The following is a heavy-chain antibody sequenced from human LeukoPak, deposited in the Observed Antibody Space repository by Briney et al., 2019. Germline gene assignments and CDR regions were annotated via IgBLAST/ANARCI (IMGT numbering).Heavy chain of an antibody. D-gene: IGHD3-16*01. Sequence: PSETLSLTCTVSGGSISSYYWSWVRQAPGKGLEWVSAISGSGGSTYYADSVKGRFTISRDNSKNTLYLQMNSLRAEDTAVYYCAKLGPYYYYMDVWGKGTTVTVSS. CDR1: GGSISSYY. J-gene: IGHJ6*03. V-gene: IGHV3-23*01. CDR2: ISGSGGST. CDR3: AKLGPYYYYMDV.